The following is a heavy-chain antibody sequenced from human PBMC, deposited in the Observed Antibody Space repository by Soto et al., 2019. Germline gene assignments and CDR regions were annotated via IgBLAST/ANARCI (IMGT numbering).Heavy chain of an antibody. D-gene: IGHD4-17*01. CDR2: ISAYNGNT. J-gene: IGHJ5*02. Sequence: ASVKVSCKASGYTFTSYGISWVRQAPGQGLEWMGWISAYNGNTNYAQKLQGRVTMTTDTSTSTAYMELRSLRSDDTAVYYCARVHDYGDYVGWFDPWGQGTLVTVSS. V-gene: IGHV1-18*01. CDR3: ARVHDYGDYVGWFDP. CDR1: GYTFTSYG.